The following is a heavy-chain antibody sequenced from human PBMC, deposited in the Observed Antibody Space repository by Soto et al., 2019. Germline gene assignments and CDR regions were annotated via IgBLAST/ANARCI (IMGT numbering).Heavy chain of an antibody. CDR3: ARVGFGETTGYFDL. V-gene: IGHV1-69*02. Sequence: QVQLVQSGAEVKKPGSSVKVSCKASGGTFSSYTIRWVRPAPGQGLEWMGRIIPILGIANYAQKFQGRVTITADKSTSTAYMELSSLRSEDTAVYYCARVGFGETTGYFDLWGRGTLGTVSS. D-gene: IGHD3-10*01. CDR2: IIPILGIA. CDR1: GGTFSSYT. J-gene: IGHJ2*01.